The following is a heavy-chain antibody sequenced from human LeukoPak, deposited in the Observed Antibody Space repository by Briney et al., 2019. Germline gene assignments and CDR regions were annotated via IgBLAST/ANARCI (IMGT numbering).Heavy chain of an antibody. V-gene: IGHV3-21*01. CDR1: GFTFSSYE. CDR3: ASGPLSRFGAGSYYKN. CDR2: ISSSSSYI. J-gene: IGHJ4*02. Sequence: GGSLRLSCAASGFTFSSYEMNWVRQAPGKGLEWVSFISSSSSYIYYADSVRGRFTISRDNAKNSVYLQMNSLRAEDTAVYYCASGPLSRFGAGSYYKNWGQGNLVTVSS. D-gene: IGHD3-10*01.